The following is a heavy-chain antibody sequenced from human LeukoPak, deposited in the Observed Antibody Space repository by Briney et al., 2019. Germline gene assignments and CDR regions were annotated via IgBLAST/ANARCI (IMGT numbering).Heavy chain of an antibody. V-gene: IGHV3-48*03. J-gene: IGHJ4*02. CDR3: AREGGTGGYFDY. CDR1: GFTFSSYE. CDR2: ISSSGSTI. Sequence: GGSLRLSCAASGFTFSSYEMNWVRQAPGKGLEWVSYISSSGSTIYYADSVKGRFTISRDNAKNSLYLQMNSLRAEDTAVYYCAREGGTGGYFDYWGQGTLVTVSS. D-gene: IGHD2-15*01.